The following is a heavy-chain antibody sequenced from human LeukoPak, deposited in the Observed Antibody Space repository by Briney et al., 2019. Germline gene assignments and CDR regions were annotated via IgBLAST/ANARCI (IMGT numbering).Heavy chain of an antibody. CDR2: IYYSGST. D-gene: IGHD4-17*01. V-gene: IGHV4-59*01. CDR1: GGSISSYY. CDR3: ARDLHGDYYYGMDV. Sequence: SETLSLTCTVSGGSISSYYWSWIRQPPGKGLEWIGYIYYSGSTNYNPSLKSRVTISVDTSKNQFSLKLSSVTAADTAVYYCARDLHGDYYYGMDVWGQGTTVTVSS. J-gene: IGHJ6*02.